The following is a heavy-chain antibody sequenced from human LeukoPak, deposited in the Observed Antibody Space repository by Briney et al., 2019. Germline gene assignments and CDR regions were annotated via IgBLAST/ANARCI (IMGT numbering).Heavy chain of an antibody. V-gene: IGHV1-18*01. CDR1: GYTFTGYG. CDR2: ISPYNGNT. CDR3: ARGRENWFDP. J-gene: IGHJ5*02. Sequence: ASVKVSCKASGYTFTGYGISWVRQAPGQGLEWMGWISPYNGNTDYAQKLQGRVTMTTDTATTTVYMELRSLTSDDTAVYYCARGRENWFDPWGQGTLVIVSS.